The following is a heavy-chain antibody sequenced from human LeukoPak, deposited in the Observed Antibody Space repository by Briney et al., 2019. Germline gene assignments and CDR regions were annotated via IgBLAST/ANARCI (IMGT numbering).Heavy chain of an antibody. CDR1: GYTLTELS. J-gene: IGHJ6*02. V-gene: IGHV1-24*01. D-gene: IGHD4-17*01. Sequence: ASVKVSCKVSGYTLTELSMHWVRQAPGKGLEWMGGFDPEDGETIYAQKFQGRVTMTEDTSTDTAYMELSSLRSEDTAVYYCATDGLVTTNYYYGMDVWGQGTTVTVSS. CDR3: ATDGLVTTNYYYGMDV. CDR2: FDPEDGET.